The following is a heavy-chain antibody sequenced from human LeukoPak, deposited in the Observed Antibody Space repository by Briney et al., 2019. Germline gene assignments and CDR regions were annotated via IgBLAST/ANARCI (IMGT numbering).Heavy chain of an antibody. J-gene: IGHJ4*02. V-gene: IGHV3-48*01. CDR2: ITGSSSTI. Sequence: GGSLRLSCAASGFTFSSFSMNWVRQAPGKGLEWVSFITGSSSTIYYADSVKGRFTISRDNAKNSLYLQMNSLRAEDTAVYYCASCSSTNCYWGQGTRVTVSS. CDR3: ASCSSTNCY. D-gene: IGHD2-2*01. CDR1: GFTFSSFS.